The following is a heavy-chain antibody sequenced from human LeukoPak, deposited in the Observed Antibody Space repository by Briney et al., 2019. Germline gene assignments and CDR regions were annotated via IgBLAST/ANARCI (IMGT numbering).Heavy chain of an antibody. D-gene: IGHD4-17*01. Sequence: PGGSLRLSCVPSGFSFSNYAMSWVRQAPGKGLEWVSSISGSGGSTHYVDSVKGRFTISRDKTKNTLYLQMNSLRAEDTAVYYCATFDYGDYYWGQGTLVTVSS. CDR2: ISGSGGST. J-gene: IGHJ4*02. V-gene: IGHV3-23*01. CDR1: GFSFSNYA. CDR3: ATFDYGDYY.